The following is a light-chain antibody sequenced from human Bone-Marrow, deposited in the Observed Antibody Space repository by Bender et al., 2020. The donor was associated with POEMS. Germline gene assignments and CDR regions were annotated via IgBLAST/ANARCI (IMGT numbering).Light chain of an antibody. V-gene: IGLV1-44*01. J-gene: IGLJ3*02. CDR3: AAWDDSLNGWV. Sequence: QSVLTQSPSASGTPGQRVTISCSGSSSNIGTNPVNWYQQPPGTAPKLLIYINNQRPSGVPDRFSASKSGTSASLAISGRQSEDEADYYCAAWDDSLNGWVFGGVTKLTVL. CDR1: SSNIGTNP. CDR2: INN.